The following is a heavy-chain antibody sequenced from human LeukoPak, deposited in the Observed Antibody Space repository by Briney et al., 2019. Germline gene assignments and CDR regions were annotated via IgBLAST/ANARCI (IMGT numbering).Heavy chain of an antibody. CDR3: ARGVVPAAMGNYYYYMDV. CDR1: GGTFSSYA. D-gene: IGHD2-2*01. Sequence: SVKVSCKASGGTFSSYAISWVRQAPGQGLEWMGRIIPILGIANYAQKFQGRVTITTDESTSTAYMELSSLRSEDTAVYYCARGVVPAAMGNYYYYMDVWGKGTTVTVSS. CDR2: IIPILGIA. V-gene: IGHV1-69*04. J-gene: IGHJ6*03.